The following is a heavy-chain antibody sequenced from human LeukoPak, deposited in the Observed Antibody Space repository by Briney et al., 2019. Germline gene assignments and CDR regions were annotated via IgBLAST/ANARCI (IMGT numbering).Heavy chain of an antibody. J-gene: IGHJ5*02. V-gene: IGHV3-7*01. D-gene: IGHD6-19*01. CDR3: ARDSGWTFDP. Sequence: GGSLRLSCTASGFTFGSHWMIWVRRAPGKGLEWVANTNQDGSREKYADSVRGRFTVSRDNAKNSVYLQMNSLGVEDTAIYYCARDSGWTFDPWGQGTLVTVSS. CDR1: GFTFGSHW. CDR2: TNQDGSRE.